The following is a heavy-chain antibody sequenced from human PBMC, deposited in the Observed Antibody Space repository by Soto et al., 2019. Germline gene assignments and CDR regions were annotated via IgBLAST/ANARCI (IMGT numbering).Heavy chain of an antibody. V-gene: IGHV3-74*01. CDR3: ARGIFGSGTANDY. CDR2: INGDGSGT. CDR1: GFTFSGSW. J-gene: IGHJ4*02. Sequence: EVQLVESGGGLVQPGGSLRLSCAASGFTFSGSWMHWVRQAPGKGLVWVSRINGDGSGTSYADFVKGRFTISRDDAKKTLFLQMNGLRAEDTAVYCCARGIFGSGTANDYWGQGTLVTVSS. D-gene: IGHD3-3*01.